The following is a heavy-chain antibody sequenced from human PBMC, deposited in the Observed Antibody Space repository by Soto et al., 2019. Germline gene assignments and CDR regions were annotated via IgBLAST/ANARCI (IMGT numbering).Heavy chain of an antibody. CDR1: GGSISGYY. V-gene: IGHV4-59*01. CDR2: MYYSGNT. J-gene: IGHJ4*02. CDR3: ARFGAYCFDY. D-gene: IGHD3-10*01. Sequence: PSETLSLTCTVSGGSISGYYWSWIRQPPGKGLELIGYMYYSGNTNYNPSLSGRLTLSVDTSKNQFSLNLNSVTAADTAVYYCARFGAYCFDYWGQGTPVTVSS.